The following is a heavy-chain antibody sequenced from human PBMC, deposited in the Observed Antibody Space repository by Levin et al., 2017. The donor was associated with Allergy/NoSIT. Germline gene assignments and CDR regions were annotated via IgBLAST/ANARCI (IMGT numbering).Heavy chain of an antibody. D-gene: IGHD2-2*01. J-gene: IGHJ4*02. CDR2: ISGSGDST. V-gene: IGHV3-23*01. CDR3: ARTRGCSSTSCYPDY. Sequence: GGSLRLSGAAAGVIGSSDAMSWVRQAPGKGLEWVSAISGSGDSTYYADSVKGRFTISRDNSKNTLYLQMNSLRAEDTAVYYCARTRGCSSTSCYPDYWGQGTLVTVSS. CDR1: GVIGSSDA.